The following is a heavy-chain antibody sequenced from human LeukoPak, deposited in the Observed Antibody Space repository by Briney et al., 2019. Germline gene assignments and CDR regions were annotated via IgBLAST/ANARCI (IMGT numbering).Heavy chain of an antibody. Sequence: SETLSLTCTVSGGSFSSTTYYWGWIRQPPRKGLEWIESIYYSGSTYYNPSLKSRVTISVDTSKNQFSLKLSSVTASETAVYYCARHPPYGSRNWGSYYFDYWGQGTLVTLSS. J-gene: IGHJ4*02. V-gene: IGHV4-39*01. CDR3: ARHPPYGSRNWGSYYFDY. CDR1: GGSFSSTTYY. D-gene: IGHD3-10*01. CDR2: IYYSGST.